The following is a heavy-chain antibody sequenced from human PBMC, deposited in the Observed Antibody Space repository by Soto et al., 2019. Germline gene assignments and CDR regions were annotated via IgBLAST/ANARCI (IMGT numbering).Heavy chain of an antibody. CDR1: GYTFTSYG. J-gene: IGHJ5*02. CDR2: ISAYNGNT. Sequence: QVQLVQSGAEVKKPGASVKVSCKASGYTFTSYGISWVRQAPGQGLEWMGWISAYNGNTNYAQKLQGRVTMTTDTSTSTAYMELRSLRSDDTAVYYCARVGYCSSTCCYSTFGWFDPWGQGTLVTVSS. CDR3: ARVGYCSSTCCYSTFGWFDP. V-gene: IGHV1-18*01. D-gene: IGHD2-2*01.